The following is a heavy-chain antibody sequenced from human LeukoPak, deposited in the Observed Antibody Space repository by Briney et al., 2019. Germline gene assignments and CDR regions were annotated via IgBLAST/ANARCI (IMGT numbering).Heavy chain of an antibody. D-gene: IGHD3-3*01. Sequence: GASVKVSCKASGYTFTSYDTNWVRQATGQGLEWMGWMNPNSGNTGYAQKFQGRVTMTRNTSISTAYMELSSLRSEDTAVYYCARDGIGIFGVVLNWFDPWGQGALVTVSS. V-gene: IGHV1-8*01. CDR1: GYTFTSYD. CDR3: ARDGIGIFGVVLNWFDP. J-gene: IGHJ5*02. CDR2: MNPNSGNT.